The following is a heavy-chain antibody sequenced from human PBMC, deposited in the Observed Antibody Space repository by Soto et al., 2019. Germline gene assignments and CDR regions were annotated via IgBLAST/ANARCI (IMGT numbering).Heavy chain of an antibody. J-gene: IGHJ3*02. D-gene: IGHD2-15*01. CDR3: ARDCSGGSCYRAVGAFDI. CDR2: IIPILGIA. V-gene: IGHV1-69*04. Sequence: GASVKVSCKASGGTFSSYTISWVRQAPGQELEWMGRIIPILGIANYAQKFQGRVTITADKSTSTAYMELSSLRSEDTAVYYCARDCSGGSCYRAVGAFDIWGQGTMVTVSS. CDR1: GGTFSSYT.